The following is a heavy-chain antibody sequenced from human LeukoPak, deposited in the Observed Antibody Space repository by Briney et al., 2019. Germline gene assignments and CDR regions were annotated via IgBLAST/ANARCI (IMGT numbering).Heavy chain of an antibody. CDR3: ARKELEGSCFDP. D-gene: IGHD3-3*01. V-gene: IGHV3-48*02. J-gene: IGHJ5*02. CDR2: ISDSGHTK. CDR1: GFTLSLYA. Sequence: TGGSLRLSCAASGFTLSLYAMNWVRQAPGKGLEWIAFISDSGHTKYNADSVKGRFTISRDNAKNSVVLQMNSLRDEDTAVYYCARKELEGSCFDPWGQGTLVTVTS.